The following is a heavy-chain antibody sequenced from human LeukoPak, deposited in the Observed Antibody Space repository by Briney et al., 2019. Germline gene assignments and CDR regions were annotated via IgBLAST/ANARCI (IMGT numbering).Heavy chain of an antibody. Sequence: GWALTLSRPACVFTFIYYYMSGIRQAPGKGGEGVSYISNSGSTIYYADSVKGSFTISRDNAKNSLYLQMNSLRAEETAVYYCARGLGWGQGTLVTVSS. CDR3: ARGLG. CDR2: ISNSGSTI. CDR1: VFTFIYYY. V-gene: IGHV3-11*01. J-gene: IGHJ4*02.